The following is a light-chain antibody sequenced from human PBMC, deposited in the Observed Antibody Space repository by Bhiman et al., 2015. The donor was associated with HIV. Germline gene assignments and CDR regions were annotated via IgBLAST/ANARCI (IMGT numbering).Light chain of an antibody. Sequence: SYELTQPPSVSVAPGKTARITCGGNNIGSKSVYWYQQKPGQAPVMVIYYDNDRPSGIPERFSGSNSGNTATLTISRVEAGDEADYYCQLWDNSSDHPLVFGTGTKVTVL. CDR1: NIGSKS. CDR2: YDN. J-gene: IGLJ1*01. V-gene: IGLV3-21*04. CDR3: QLWDNSSDHPLV.